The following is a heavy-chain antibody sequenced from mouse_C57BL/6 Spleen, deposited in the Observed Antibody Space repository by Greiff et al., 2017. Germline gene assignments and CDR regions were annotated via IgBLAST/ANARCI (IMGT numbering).Heavy chain of an antibody. Sequence: EVQLQQSGPELVKPGASVKIPCKASGYTFTDYNMDWVKQSHGKSLEWIGDINPNNGGTIYNQKFKGKATLTVDKSSSTAYMELRSLTSEDTAVYYCATREGLRWYFDVWGTGTTVTVSS. CDR3: ATREGLRWYFDV. CDR1: GYTFTDYN. J-gene: IGHJ1*03. V-gene: IGHV1-18*01. CDR2: INPNNGGT. D-gene: IGHD1-1*01.